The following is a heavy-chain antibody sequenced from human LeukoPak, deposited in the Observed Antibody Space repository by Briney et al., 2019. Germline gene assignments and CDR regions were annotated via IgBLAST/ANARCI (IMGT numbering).Heavy chain of an antibody. Sequence: GGSLRLSCATSRFIFSSYWMTWVRRTPGKGLEWVASINQDGSDKYYVDSVKGRFTISRDNAKKSLYLQMSNLRAEDTAVYFCARGGGLDVWGQGATVTVSS. V-gene: IGHV3-7*03. D-gene: IGHD3-16*01. CDR2: INQDGSDK. CDR1: RFIFSSYW. CDR3: ARGGGLDV. J-gene: IGHJ6*02.